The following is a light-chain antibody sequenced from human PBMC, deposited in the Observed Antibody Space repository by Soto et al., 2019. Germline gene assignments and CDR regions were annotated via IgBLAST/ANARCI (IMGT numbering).Light chain of an antibody. CDR2: WAS. CDR1: QSVLYSSNNKNY. Sequence: DIVMTQSPDSLAVSLGERATINCKSSQSVLYSSNNKNYLAWYQQKPGQPPKLLIYWASTRESGVPDRFSGGGSSRDFTPTIISLQAEDVAVYYWRQYYSTPPTFGQGTKVEIK. J-gene: IGKJ1*01. V-gene: IGKV4-1*01. CDR3: RQYYSTPPT.